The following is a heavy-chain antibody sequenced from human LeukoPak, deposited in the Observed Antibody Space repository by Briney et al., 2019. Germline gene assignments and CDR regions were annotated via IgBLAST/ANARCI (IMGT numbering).Heavy chain of an antibody. D-gene: IGHD3-3*01. CDR2: INQSGST. CDR1: GGSFSAHY. CDR3: ARSEGRYYDFWSGYSGDANWFDP. J-gene: IGHJ5*02. V-gene: IGHV4-34*01. Sequence: SETLSLTCAVYGGSFSAHYWTRIRQPPGEGLEWIGEINQSGSTNYNPSLKSRVSMSIDTFKKQFSLKLSSVTTADSAVYYCARSEGRYYDFWSGYSGDANWFDPWGQGNLVTVSS.